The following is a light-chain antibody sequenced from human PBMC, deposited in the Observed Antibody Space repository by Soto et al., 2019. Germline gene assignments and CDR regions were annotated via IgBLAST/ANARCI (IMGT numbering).Light chain of an antibody. Sequence: QSVLTQPRSVSGSPGQSVTISCTGTSSDVGGYDYVSWYQQHPGKAPQLMIYDVSERPSGVPDRFSGSKSGNTASLTISGLQAEDEADYYRCSYAGSYTYVFGTGTKVTVL. V-gene: IGLV2-11*01. CDR2: DVS. CDR3: CSYAGSYTYV. J-gene: IGLJ1*01. CDR1: SSDVGGYDY.